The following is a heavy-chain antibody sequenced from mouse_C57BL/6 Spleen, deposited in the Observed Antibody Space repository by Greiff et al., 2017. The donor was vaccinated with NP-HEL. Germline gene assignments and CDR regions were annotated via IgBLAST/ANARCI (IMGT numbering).Heavy chain of an antibody. J-gene: IGHJ4*01. Sequence: VQVVESGAELVRPGASVTLSCKASGYTFTDYEMHWVKQTPVHGLEWIGAIDPETGGTAYNQKFKGKAILTADKSSSTAYMELRSLTSEDSAVYYCTRSLITYYAMDYWGQGTSVTVSS. CDR1: GYTFTDYE. D-gene: IGHD1-1*01. CDR2: IDPETGGT. CDR3: TRSLITYYAMDY. V-gene: IGHV1-15*01.